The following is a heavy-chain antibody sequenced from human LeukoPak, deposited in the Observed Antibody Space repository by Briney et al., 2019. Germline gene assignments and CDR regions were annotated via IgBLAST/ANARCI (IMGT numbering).Heavy chain of an antibody. CDR2: IYYSGRT. Sequence: SETLSLTCAVSGGSINSYYWSWIRQPPGKGLEWIAYIYYSGRTNYNPSLKSRVSISVDTSKSHLSLKLSSVTTADTAMYYCAGGFNWFDPWGQGTLVTVSS. CDR3: AGGFNWFDP. D-gene: IGHD3-16*01. V-gene: IGHV4-59*01. CDR1: GGSINSYY. J-gene: IGHJ5*02.